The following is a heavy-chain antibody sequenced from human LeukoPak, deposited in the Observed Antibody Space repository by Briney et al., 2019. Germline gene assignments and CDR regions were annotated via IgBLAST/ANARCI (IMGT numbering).Heavy chain of an antibody. CDR1: GFTFDLFG. CDR3: AKGLQRALDI. CDR2: IWFDGSLK. V-gene: IGHV3-33*06. Sequence: GGSLRLSCAASGFTFDLFGMHWVRQAPGKGLEWVAGIWFDGSLKYYAESVKGRFTISRDNSKNTVFLEMNSLRAEDTAVYYCAKGLQRALDIWGQGTMVTVSS. D-gene: IGHD2-2*01. J-gene: IGHJ3*02.